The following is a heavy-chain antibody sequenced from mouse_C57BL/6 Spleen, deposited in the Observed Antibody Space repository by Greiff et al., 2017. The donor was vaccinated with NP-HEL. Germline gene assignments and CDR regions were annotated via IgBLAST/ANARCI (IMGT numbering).Heavy chain of an antibody. CDR1: GFTFSSYA. V-gene: IGHV5-4*03. CDR2: ISDGGSYT. Sequence: EVKLVESGGGLVKPGGSLKLSCAASGFTFSSYAMSWVRQTPEKRLEWVATISDGGSYTYYPDNVKGRFTISRDNAKNNLYLQMSHLKSEDTAMYYCASRSSFAYWGQGTLVTVSA. J-gene: IGHJ3*01. CDR3: ASRSSFAY.